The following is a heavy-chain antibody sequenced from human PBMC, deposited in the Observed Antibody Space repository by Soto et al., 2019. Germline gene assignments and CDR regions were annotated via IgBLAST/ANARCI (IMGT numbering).Heavy chain of an antibody. D-gene: IGHD2-2*02. CDR2: ISAYNGNT. V-gene: IGHV1-18*01. Sequence: QVQLVQSGAEVKKPGASVKVSCKASGYTFTNYGISWVRQAPGQGLEWMGWISAYNGNTNYAQKLQVRVTMTTDTSTSTAYMELSSLRSDDTAVYYCARDQGPYCSSTSCHNFDYWGQGTLVTVSS. J-gene: IGHJ4*02. CDR1: GYTFTNYG. CDR3: ARDQGPYCSSTSCHNFDY.